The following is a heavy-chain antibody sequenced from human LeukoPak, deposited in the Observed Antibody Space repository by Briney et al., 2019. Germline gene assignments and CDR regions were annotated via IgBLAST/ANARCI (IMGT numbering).Heavy chain of an antibody. CDR2: FDPEDGET. J-gene: IGHJ4*02. CDR1: GYTLTELS. V-gene: IGHV1-24*01. CDR3: ATAKRGYSGYDSFDY. Sequence: ASVKVSCKVSGYTLTELSMHWVRQAPGKGLEWVGGFDPEDGETIYAQKFQGRVTMTEDTSTDTAYMELSSLRSEDTAVYYCATAKRGYSGYDSFDYWGQGTLVTVSS. D-gene: IGHD5-12*01.